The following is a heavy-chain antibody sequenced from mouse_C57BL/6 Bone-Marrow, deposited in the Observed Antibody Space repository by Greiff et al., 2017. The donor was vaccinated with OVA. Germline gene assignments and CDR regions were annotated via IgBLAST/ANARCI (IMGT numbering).Heavy chain of an antibody. CDR2: IHPNSGST. Sequence: QVQLQQPGAELVKPGASVKMSCKASGYTFTSYWITWVKQRPGQGLEWIGMIHPNSGSTNYNEKFKSKATLTVDKSSSTAYMQLSSLTSEDSAVYYCARQLGPFFAYWGQGTLVTVSA. CDR3: ARQLGPFFAY. D-gene: IGHD4-1*02. V-gene: IGHV1-64*01. CDR1: GYTFTSYW. J-gene: IGHJ3*01.